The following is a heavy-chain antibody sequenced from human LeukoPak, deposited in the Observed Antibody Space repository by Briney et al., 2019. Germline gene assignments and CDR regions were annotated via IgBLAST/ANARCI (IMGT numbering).Heavy chain of an antibody. D-gene: IGHD3-10*01. CDR2: ISWNSGSI. Sequence: GGSLRLSCAASGFTLDDYAMHWVRQAPGKGLEWVSGISWNSGSIGYADSVKGRFTISRDNAKNSLYLQMNSLRAEDTALYYCAKDHYGSGSYCDYWGQGTLVTVSS. CDR1: GFTLDDYA. CDR3: AKDHYGSGSYCDY. V-gene: IGHV3-9*01. J-gene: IGHJ4*02.